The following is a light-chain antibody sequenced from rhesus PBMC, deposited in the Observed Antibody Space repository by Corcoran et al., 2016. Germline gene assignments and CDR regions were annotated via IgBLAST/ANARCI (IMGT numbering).Light chain of an antibody. CDR1: QGISSW. V-gene: IGKV1-22*01. CDR2: KAS. CDR3: LQYSSSPYS. Sequence: DIQMTQSPSSLSASVGDKVTITCRTSQGISSWLAWYQQKPGKAPKLLIFKASSLQSGVPSRFSGIGSGTDFTRTISSLHPEDFATYYCLQYSSSPYSFGQGTKVEIK. J-gene: IGKJ2*01.